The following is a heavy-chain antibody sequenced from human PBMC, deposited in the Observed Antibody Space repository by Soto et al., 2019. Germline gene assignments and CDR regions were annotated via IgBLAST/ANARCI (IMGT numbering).Heavy chain of an antibody. Sequence: EVQLVESGGGLVKPRGSLRLSCAASGFMFSAYSMNWVRQAPGKGLEWLSSIAGDSGHIQYADSVEGRFTISRDNARNSLYLHMDNLGTEDTAVYYCATPYYYNFWGQGTLVTVSS. CDR1: GFMFSAYS. CDR3: ATPYYYNF. V-gene: IGHV3-21*01. CDR2: IAGDSGHI. J-gene: IGHJ4*02. D-gene: IGHD3-22*01.